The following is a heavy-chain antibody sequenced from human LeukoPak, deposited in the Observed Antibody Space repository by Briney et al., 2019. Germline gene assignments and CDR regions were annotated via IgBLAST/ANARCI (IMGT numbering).Heavy chain of an antibody. CDR1: GFTFSNFP. V-gene: IGHV3-23*01. CDR2: ISASGATT. Sequence: GRSLRLSCAASGFTFSNFPMHWVRQAPGKGLEWVSVISASGATTHYADSVKGRFTISRDNSKNTLDLQMNSLRAEDTAVYYCAKGFLRYDPYYYAMDVWGPGTTVTVSS. CDR3: AKGFLRYDPYYYAMDV. D-gene: IGHD3-3*01. J-gene: IGHJ6*02.